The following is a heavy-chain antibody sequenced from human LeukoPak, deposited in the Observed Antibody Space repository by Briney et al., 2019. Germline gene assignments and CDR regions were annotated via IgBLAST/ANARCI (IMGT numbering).Heavy chain of an antibody. Sequence: SETLSLTCAVYGGSFSGYYWSWIRQPPGKGLEWIGEINHSGSTNYNPSLKSRVTISVDTSKNQFSLKLSSVTAADTAVYYCARGPGIAAAGPYWFDPWGQGTLVTVSS. D-gene: IGHD6-13*01. V-gene: IGHV4-34*01. CDR2: INHSGST. J-gene: IGHJ5*02. CDR1: GGSFSGYY. CDR3: ARGPGIAAAGPYWFDP.